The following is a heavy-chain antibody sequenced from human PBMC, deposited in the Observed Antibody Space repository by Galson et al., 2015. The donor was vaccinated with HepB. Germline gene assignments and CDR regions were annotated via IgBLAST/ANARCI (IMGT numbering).Heavy chain of an antibody. Sequence: SLRLSCAASGFTFSSYEMNWVRQAPGKGLEWVSYISSSGSTIHYADSVKGRFTISRDNAKNSLYLQMNSLRAEDTAVYYCALAGAAAAGSFDYWGQGTLVTVSS. D-gene: IGHD6-13*01. V-gene: IGHV3-48*03. CDR2: ISSSGSTI. CDR3: ALAGAAAAGSFDY. CDR1: GFTFSSYE. J-gene: IGHJ4*02.